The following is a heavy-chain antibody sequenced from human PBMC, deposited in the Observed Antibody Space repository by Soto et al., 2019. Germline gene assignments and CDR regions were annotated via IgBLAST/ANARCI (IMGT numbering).Heavy chain of an antibody. CDR1: GFTFSSYA. V-gene: IGHV3-64*01. Sequence: GGSLRLSCAASGFTFSSYAMHWVRQAPGKGLEYVSAISSNGGSTYYANSVKGRFTISRDNSKNTLYLQMGSLRAEDMAVYYCARDAGYYGDSSLKYYYYYYMDVWGKGTTVTVSS. CDR2: ISSNGGST. J-gene: IGHJ6*03. CDR3: ARDAGYYGDSSLKYYYYYYMDV. D-gene: IGHD4-17*01.